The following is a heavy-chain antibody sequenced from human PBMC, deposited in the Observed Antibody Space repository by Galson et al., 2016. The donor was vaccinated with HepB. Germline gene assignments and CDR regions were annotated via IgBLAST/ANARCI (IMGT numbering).Heavy chain of an antibody. CDR2: ISSSGSTI. V-gene: IGHV3-48*02. D-gene: IGHD1-26*01. CDR1: GLTFSSVS. CDR3: ARIRPYEGGF. Sequence: SLRLSCAGSGLTFSSVSLNWVRQAPGKGLEWISYISSSGSTIHYADSVKGRFTVSRDNAKNSVYLQMNSLGDGDTAVYYCARIRPYEGGFWGQGTLVIVSS. J-gene: IGHJ4*02.